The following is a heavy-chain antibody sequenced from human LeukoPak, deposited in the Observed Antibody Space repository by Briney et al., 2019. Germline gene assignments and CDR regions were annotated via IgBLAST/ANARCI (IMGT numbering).Heavy chain of an antibody. J-gene: IGHJ4*02. D-gene: IGHD2-2*01. Sequence: PGGSLRLSCAASGFTFDDYAMHWVRQAPGKGLEWVSGISWNSGSIGYADSVKGRFTISRDNAKNSLYLQMNSLRAEDMALYYCAKTSTPYCSSTSCYYFDYWGQGTLVTVSS. V-gene: IGHV3-9*03. CDR2: ISWNSGSI. CDR3: AKTSTPYCSSTSCYYFDY. CDR1: GFTFDDYA.